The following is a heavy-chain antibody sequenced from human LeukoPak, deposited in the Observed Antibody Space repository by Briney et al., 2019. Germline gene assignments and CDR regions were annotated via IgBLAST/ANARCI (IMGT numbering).Heavy chain of an antibody. Sequence: GGSLRLSCAASGFTFSDYSMNWVRQAPGKGLEWVSSITSSTSYIYYADSLKGRFTISRDNAKNSLYLQMNSLRAEDTAVYYCARVRYCSSTTCLYYFDYWGQGTLVTVST. CDR3: ARVRYCSSTTCLYYFDY. CDR1: GFTFSDYS. CDR2: ITSSTSYI. J-gene: IGHJ4*02. V-gene: IGHV3-21*01. D-gene: IGHD2-2*01.